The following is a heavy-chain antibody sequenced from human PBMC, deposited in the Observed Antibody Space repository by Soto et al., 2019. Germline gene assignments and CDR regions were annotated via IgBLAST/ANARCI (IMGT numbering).Heavy chain of an antibody. J-gene: IGHJ4*02. D-gene: IGHD3-9*01. CDR1: GYTFTSYD. Sequence: ASVKVSCKASGYTFTSYDINWVRQVTGQGLEWMGWMNPNTGITDFAQKFQGRLTMTRNTSISTAYMELRSLRSEDTAIYYCARDFRGPLDLYFFDFWREGRWVTVPS. CDR2: MNPNTGIT. CDR3: ARDFRGPLDLYFFDF. V-gene: IGHV1-8*01.